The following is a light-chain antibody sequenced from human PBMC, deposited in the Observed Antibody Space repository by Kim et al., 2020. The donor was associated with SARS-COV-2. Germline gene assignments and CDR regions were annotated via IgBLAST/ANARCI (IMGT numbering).Light chain of an antibody. CDR2: GVY. CDR1: EILKNNY. Sequence: EIVLTQSPTTLSVSPGESVTLSCRASEILKNNYLAWYQQKPCQAPRLLIYGVYYRAAGIPDRFRGAGSEADFSLSLSNVQPEDFAVYYCNQYGGTPPVTFGRGTPLDIK. V-gene: IGKV3-20*01. J-gene: IGKJ5*01. CDR3: NQYGGTPPVT.